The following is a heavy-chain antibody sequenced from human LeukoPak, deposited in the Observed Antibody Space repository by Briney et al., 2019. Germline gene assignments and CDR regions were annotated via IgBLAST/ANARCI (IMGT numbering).Heavy chain of an antibody. CDR2: INHSGST. J-gene: IGHJ6*03. V-gene: IGHV4-34*01. Sequence: SETLSLTCTVSGGSISSYYWSWIRQPPGKGLEWIGEINHSGSTNYSPSLKSRLTISVDTSKNQFSLKLSSVTAADTAVYYCARVRFTIFGVVIYYYYMDVWGKGTTVTVSS. CDR3: ARVRFTIFGVVIYYYYMDV. CDR1: GGSISSYY. D-gene: IGHD3-3*01.